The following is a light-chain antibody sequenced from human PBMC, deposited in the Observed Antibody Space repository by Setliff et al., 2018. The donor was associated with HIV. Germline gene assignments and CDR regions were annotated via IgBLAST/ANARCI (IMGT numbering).Light chain of an antibody. V-gene: IGLV2-14*03. Sequence: QSVLTQPASVSGSPGQSITISCTGTSSDVGGYSLVSWHQQHPGKAPKLIIYEVRNRPSGVSHRFSGSKSGNTASLSISGLQAEDEADYYCSSYTSSSTLGVFGTGTKATVL. CDR1: SSDVGGYSL. CDR3: SSYTSSSTLGV. CDR2: EVR. J-gene: IGLJ1*01.